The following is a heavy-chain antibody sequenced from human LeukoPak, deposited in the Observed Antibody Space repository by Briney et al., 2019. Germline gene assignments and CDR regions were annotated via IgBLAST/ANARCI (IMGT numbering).Heavy chain of an antibody. CDR3: ARERYSSSSGFDP. CDR2: INPNSGGT. Sequence: GASVKVSCKASGYTFTGYYMHWVRQAPGQGLEWMGWINPNSGGTNYAQKFQGRVTMTRDTSISTAYMELSRLRSDDTAVYYCARERYSSSSGFDPWGQGTLVTVSS. CDR1: GYTFTGYY. D-gene: IGHD6-6*01. V-gene: IGHV1-2*02. J-gene: IGHJ5*02.